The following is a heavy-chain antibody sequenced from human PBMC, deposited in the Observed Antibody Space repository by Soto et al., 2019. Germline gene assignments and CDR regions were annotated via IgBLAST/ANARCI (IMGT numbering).Heavy chain of an antibody. CDR2: ISGSGAYT. CDR3: AKYGCSSTSCQCDY. CDR1: GFTFISYA. Sequence: GGSLRLSCATSGFTFISYAMTWVRQAPGKGLEWVSAISGSGAYTYYANSVKGRFTISRDNSKNTLYLQLNSLRAEDTAVYYCAKYGCSSTSCQCDYWGQGT. V-gene: IGHV3-23*01. J-gene: IGHJ4*02. D-gene: IGHD2-2*01.